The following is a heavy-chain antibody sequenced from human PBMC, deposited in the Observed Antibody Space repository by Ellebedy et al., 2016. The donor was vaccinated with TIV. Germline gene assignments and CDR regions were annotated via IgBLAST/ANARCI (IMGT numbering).Heavy chain of an antibody. CDR2: ISSRGSTI. J-gene: IGHJ4*02. V-gene: IGHV3-11*01. D-gene: IGHD3-22*01. Sequence: GGSLRLSCAASGFIFSDYYMSWIRQAPGKGLEWVSYISSRGSTIYYADSVKGRFTISRDNAKNSLYLQMNSLRTEDTALYYCAKDMHYDSSGYFPEFDYWGQGTLVTVSS. CDR1: GFIFSDYY. CDR3: AKDMHYDSSGYFPEFDY.